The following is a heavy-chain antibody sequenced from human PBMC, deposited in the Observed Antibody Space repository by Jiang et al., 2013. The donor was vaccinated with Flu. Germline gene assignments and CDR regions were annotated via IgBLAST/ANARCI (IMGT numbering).Heavy chain of an antibody. CDR2: IIPILNII. J-gene: IGHJ6*02. CDR3: ARGSYHWSDRYYYYYYMDV. D-gene: IGHD1-20*01. Sequence: KVSCKASGGTFSSHAISWVRQAPGQGPEWMGGIIPILNIINYAQRFQDRVTITAAKSTSTVYMELSSLTSEDTAMYYCARGSYHWSDRYYYYYYMDVWGQGTTGHRLL. CDR1: GGTFSSHA. V-gene: IGHV1-69*17.